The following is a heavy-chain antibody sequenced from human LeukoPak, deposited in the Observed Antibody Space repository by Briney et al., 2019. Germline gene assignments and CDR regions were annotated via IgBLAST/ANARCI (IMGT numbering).Heavy chain of an antibody. Sequence: VGSLRLSCAASGFTFSSYEMNWVRQAPGKGLEWVSYISSSGSTIYYADSVKGRFTISRDNAKNSLYLQMNSLRAEDTAVYYCATIVVYSYDPYYFDYWGQGTLVTVSS. CDR2: ISSSGSTI. J-gene: IGHJ4*02. CDR3: ATIVVYSYDPYYFDY. V-gene: IGHV3-48*03. CDR1: GFTFSSYE. D-gene: IGHD5-18*01.